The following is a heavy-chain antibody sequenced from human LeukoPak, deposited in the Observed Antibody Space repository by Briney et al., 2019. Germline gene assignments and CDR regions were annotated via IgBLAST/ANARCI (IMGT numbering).Heavy chain of an antibody. V-gene: IGHV4-59*01. J-gene: IGHJ4*02. CDR2: IYYSGST. CDR1: GGSISSYY. CDR3: ARGYSGYDHTFDY. D-gene: IGHD5-12*01. Sequence: SETLSLTCTVSGGSISSYYWSWIRQPPGKGLEWIGYIYYSGSTNYNPSLESRVTISVDRSKNQFSLKLSSVTAADTAVYYCARGYSGYDHTFDYWGQGTLVTVSS.